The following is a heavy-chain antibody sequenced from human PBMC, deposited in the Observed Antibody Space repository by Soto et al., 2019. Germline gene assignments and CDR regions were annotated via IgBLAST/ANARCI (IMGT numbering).Heavy chain of an antibody. CDR2: ISTTGGTT. CDR3: ARGDSGGWSRGGYFDY. V-gene: IGHV3-48*03. J-gene: IGHJ4*02. Sequence: GGSLSLSCAASGFTFSSYAMSWVRQAPGKGLEWVSYISTTGGTTYYAASVKGRFTISRDNAKNSLYLQMNSLRAEDRAVYYCARGDSGGWSRGGYFDYWGQGTLVTVSS. CDR1: GFTFSSYA. D-gene: IGHD6-19*01.